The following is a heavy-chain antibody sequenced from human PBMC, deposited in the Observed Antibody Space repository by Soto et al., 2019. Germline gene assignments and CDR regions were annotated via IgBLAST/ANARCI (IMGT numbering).Heavy chain of an antibody. CDR1: GGSFSGYY. Sequence: QVQLQQWGAGLLKPSETLSLTCAVYGGSFSGYYWSWIRQPPGKGLEWIGEINHSRSTNYNPSLKSRVTISVDTSKNQFSLKLSSVTAADTAVYYCASAGSSWSWFDPWGQGTLVTVSS. CDR2: INHSRST. D-gene: IGHD6-13*01. V-gene: IGHV4-34*01. J-gene: IGHJ5*02. CDR3: ASAGSSWSWFDP.